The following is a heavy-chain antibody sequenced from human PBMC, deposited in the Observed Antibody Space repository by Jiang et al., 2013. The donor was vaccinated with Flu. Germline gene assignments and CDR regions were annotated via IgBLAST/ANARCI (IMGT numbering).Heavy chain of an antibody. CDR1: GYTFTTYG. Sequence: GAEVKKPGSSVKVSCKASGYTFTTYGITWVRQAPGQGLEWMGWISAYNGNADYAQNFQGRVTLTTETSTSTAYMELRSLTSDDTAMYYCARGQGATSTGSDYWGLGTQVTVSS. CDR2: ISAYNGNA. CDR3: ARGQGATSTGSDY. J-gene: IGHJ4*02. D-gene: IGHD3-22*01. V-gene: IGHV1-18*04.